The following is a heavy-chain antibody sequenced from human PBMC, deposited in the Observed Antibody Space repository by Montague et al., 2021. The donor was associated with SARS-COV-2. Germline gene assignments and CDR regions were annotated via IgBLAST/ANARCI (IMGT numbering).Heavy chain of an antibody. D-gene: IGHD3-9*01. V-gene: IGHV4-59*08. CDR2: IYYSGST. Sequence: SETLSLTCTVSGGSISSYYWSWIRQPPGKGLEWIGNIYYSGSTXXXPSXXXRVTISVDTSKNQFSLKLSPVTAADTAVYYCARTYYDILTGYYNRGAFDIWGQGTMVTVSS. CDR3: ARTYYDILTGYYNRGAFDI. CDR1: GGSISSYY. J-gene: IGHJ3*02.